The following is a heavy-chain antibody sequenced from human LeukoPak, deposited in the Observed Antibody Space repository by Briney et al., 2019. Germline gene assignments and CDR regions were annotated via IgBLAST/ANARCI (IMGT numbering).Heavy chain of an antibody. CDR2: ITSSSSYK. CDR3: ARVLALIS. CDR1: GFTFSNYN. V-gene: IGHV3-21*01. Sequence: PGGSLRLSCAAPGFTFSNYNMNWVRQAPGKGLEWISSITSSSSYKFYADSVKGRFTISRDNAKNSLYLQMNSLRAEDTAVYYCARVLALISWGQGTLVTVSS. D-gene: IGHD2-8*01. J-gene: IGHJ5*02.